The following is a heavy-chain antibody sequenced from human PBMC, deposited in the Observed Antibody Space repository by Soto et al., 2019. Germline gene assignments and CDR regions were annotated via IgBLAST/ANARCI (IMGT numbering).Heavy chain of an antibody. D-gene: IGHD1-26*01. CDR3: ARFATTDY. V-gene: IGHV1-8*01. Sequence: ASVKVSCKACRYTFTSYDSNWVRQATGQGLEWMGWMNPNSGNTGYAQKFQGRVTMTRNTSISTAYMELSSLRSEDTAVYYCARFATTDYWGQGTLVTVSS. CDR1: RYTFTSYD. CDR2: MNPNSGNT. J-gene: IGHJ4*02.